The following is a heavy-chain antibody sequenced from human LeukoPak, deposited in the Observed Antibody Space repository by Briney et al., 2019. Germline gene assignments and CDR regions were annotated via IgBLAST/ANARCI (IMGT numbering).Heavy chain of an antibody. J-gene: IGHJ6*03. CDR2: IYYSGST. CDR3: AREGAPTSYYYYMDV. CDR1: GGSISSYY. Sequence: KPSETLSLTCTVSGGSISSYYWSWIRQPPGKGLEWIGYIYYSGSTNYNPCLKSRVTISVDTSKNQFSLKLSSVTAADTAVYYCAREGAPTSYYYYMDVWGKGTTVTVSS. V-gene: IGHV4-59*01. D-gene: IGHD1-26*01.